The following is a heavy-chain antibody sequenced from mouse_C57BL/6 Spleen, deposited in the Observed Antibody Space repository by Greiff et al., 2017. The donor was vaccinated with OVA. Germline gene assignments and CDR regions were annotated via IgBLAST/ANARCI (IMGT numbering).Heavy chain of an antibody. CDR3: ARRSSYGYFDV. CDR2: ISSGSSTI. Sequence: EVKLMESGGGLVKPGGSLKLSCAASGFTFSDYGMHWVRQAPEKGLEWVAYISSGSSTIYYADTVKGRFTISRDNAKNTLFLQMTSLRSEDTAMYYCARRSSYGYFDVWGTGTTVTVSS. V-gene: IGHV5-17*01. CDR1: GFTFSDYG. D-gene: IGHD1-1*01. J-gene: IGHJ1*03.